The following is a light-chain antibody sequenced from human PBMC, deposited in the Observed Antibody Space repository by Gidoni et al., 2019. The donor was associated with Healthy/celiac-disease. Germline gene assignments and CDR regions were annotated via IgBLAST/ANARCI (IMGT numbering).Light chain of an antibody. CDR2: AAS. J-gene: IGKJ1*01. Sequence: AIRMTHSPSSFSASTGDRVTITCRASQGISSYLAWYQQKPGKAPKLLIYAASTLQSGVPSRFSGSGSGTDFTITISCLQSEDFATYYCQQYYSYPWTFGQGTKVEIK. CDR1: QGISSY. V-gene: IGKV1-8*01. CDR3: QQYYSYPWT.